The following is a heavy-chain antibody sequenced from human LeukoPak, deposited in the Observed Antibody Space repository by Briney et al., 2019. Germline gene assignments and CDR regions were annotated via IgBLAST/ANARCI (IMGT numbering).Heavy chain of an antibody. V-gene: IGHV4-59*08. D-gene: IGHD2-15*01. Sequence: SETLSLTCTVSGDSINAYYWGWIRQPPGKGLEWIGYIYFSGTTQYNPSLESRVTISVDTSKNQFSLKLSSVTAADTAVYYCARHVVVPATPPDYWGQGTLVTVSS. J-gene: IGHJ4*02. CDR1: GDSINAYY. CDR2: IYFSGTT. CDR3: ARHVVVPATPPDY.